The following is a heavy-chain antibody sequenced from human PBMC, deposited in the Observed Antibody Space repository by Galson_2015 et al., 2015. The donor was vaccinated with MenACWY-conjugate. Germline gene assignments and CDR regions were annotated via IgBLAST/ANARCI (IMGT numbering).Heavy chain of an antibody. CDR2: INHSGST. CDR1: GGSFSGYY. D-gene: IGHD2-15*01. V-gene: IGHV4-34*01. J-gene: IGHJ4*02. CDR3: AKGEAASTFDY. Sequence: LSLTCAVYGGSFSGYYWSWIRQPPGKGLEWIGEINHSGSTNYNPSLKSRVTISVDTSKNQFSLKLSSVTAADTAVYYCAKGEAASTFDYWGQGTLVTVSS.